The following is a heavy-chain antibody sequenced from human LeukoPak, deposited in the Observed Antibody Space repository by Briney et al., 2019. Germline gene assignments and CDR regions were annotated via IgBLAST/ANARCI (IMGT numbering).Heavy chain of an antibody. Sequence: PGGSLRLSCAASGFTFSSYAMHLVRQAPGKGLEWVAVISYDGSNKYYADSVKGRFTISRDNSKNTLYLQMNSLRAEDTAVYYCAKAGEAAPRPTHVDYWGQGTLVTVSS. D-gene: IGHD3-16*01. CDR1: GFTFSSYA. V-gene: IGHV3-30-3*01. CDR2: ISYDGSNK. CDR3: AKAGEAAPRPTHVDY. J-gene: IGHJ4*02.